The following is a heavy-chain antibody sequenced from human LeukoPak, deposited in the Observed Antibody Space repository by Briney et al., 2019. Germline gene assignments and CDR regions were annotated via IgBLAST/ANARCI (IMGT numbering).Heavy chain of an antibody. J-gene: IGHJ4*02. CDR2: INSDGSST. Sequence: GVSLRLSCAASGFTFSSYGMSWVRQAPGKGLVCVSRINSDGSSTSYADSVKGRFTISRDNAKNTLYLQMNSLRAEDTAVYYCESGYSYWGEGTLVTVSS. D-gene: IGHD5-18*01. CDR1: GFTFSSYG. CDR3: ESGYSY. V-gene: IGHV3-74*01.